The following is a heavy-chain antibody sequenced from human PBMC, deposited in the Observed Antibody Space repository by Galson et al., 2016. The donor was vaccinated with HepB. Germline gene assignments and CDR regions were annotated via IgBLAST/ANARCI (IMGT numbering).Heavy chain of an antibody. V-gene: IGHV3-23*01. CDR3: AKGGSEYSGRNQVWTYYYHYFMDV. Sequence: SLRLSCAASGFFFSGRAMSWVRQAPGKGLEWVSGINSSAATTGYAASVKGRFTISRDNSKNTLFLQVNSLRADDTAVYYCAKGGSEYSGRNQVWTYYYHYFMDVWGQGTTVTVSS. D-gene: IGHD1-26*01. J-gene: IGHJ6*02. CDR1: GFFFSGRA. CDR2: INSSAATT.